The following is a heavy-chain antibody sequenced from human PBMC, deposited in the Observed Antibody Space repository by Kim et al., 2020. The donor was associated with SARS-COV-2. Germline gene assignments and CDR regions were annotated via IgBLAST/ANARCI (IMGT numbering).Heavy chain of an antibody. V-gene: IGHV1-69*04. Sequence: PSVKVSCKASGGTFSSYTISWVRQAPGQGLEWMGRIIPILGIANYAQKFQGRVTITADKSTSTAYMELSSLRSEDTAVYYCARDGVVVAANYYYGMDVWGQGTTVTVSS. J-gene: IGHJ6*02. D-gene: IGHD2-15*01. CDR1: GGTFSSYT. CDR2: IIPILGIA. CDR3: ARDGVVVAANYYYGMDV.